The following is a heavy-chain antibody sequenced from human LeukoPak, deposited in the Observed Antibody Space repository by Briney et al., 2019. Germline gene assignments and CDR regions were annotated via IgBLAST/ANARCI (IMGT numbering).Heavy chain of an antibody. CDR1: GFTFSSYG. J-gene: IGHJ4*02. D-gene: IGHD3-10*01. Sequence: PGGPLRLSCAASGFTFSSYGMHWVRQAPGKGLEWVAFIRYDGSNKYYADSVKGRFTISRDNSKNTLYLQMNSLRAEDTAVYYCAKAGYVYGSGSYYHFDYWGQGTLVTVSS. V-gene: IGHV3-30*02. CDR2: IRYDGSNK. CDR3: AKAGYVYGSGSYYHFDY.